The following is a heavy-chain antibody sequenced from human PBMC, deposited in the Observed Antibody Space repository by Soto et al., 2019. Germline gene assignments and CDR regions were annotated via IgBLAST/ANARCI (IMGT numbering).Heavy chain of an antibody. J-gene: IGHJ6*03. CDR1: GFTFSSYA. CDR3: AKIDVAGSGRYYYYYMDV. CDR2: ISGSGGST. Sequence: GSLRLSCAASGFTFSSYAMSWVRQAPGKGLEWVSTISGSGGSTYYADSVKGRFTISRDNSKNTLYLQMNSLRAEDTAVYYCAKIDVAGSGRYYYYYMDVWGKGTTVTVSS. V-gene: IGHV3-23*01. D-gene: IGHD2-15*01.